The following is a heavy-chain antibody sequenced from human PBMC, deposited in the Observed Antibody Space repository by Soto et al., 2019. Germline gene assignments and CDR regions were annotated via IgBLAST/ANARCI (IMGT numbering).Heavy chain of an antibody. Sequence: QPGGSLRLSCAASGFTFSSYGMHWVRQAPGKGLEWVAVISYDGSNKYYADSVKGRFTISRDNSKNTLYLQMNSLRAEDTAVYYCAKISNTAMVTSDYWGQGTLVTVSS. CDR3: AKISNTAMVTSDY. CDR1: GFTFSSYG. D-gene: IGHD5-18*01. J-gene: IGHJ4*02. V-gene: IGHV3-30*18. CDR2: ISYDGSNK.